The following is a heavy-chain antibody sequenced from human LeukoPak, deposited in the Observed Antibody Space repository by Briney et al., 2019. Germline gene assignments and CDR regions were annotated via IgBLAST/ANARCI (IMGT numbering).Heavy chain of an antibody. D-gene: IGHD3/OR15-3a*01. J-gene: IGHJ4*02. CDR1: GGTFSSYA. Sequence: SVKVSCKASGGTFSSYAINWVRQAPGQGLEWMGGITPIFGTANYAQKFQGRVTITADESTTTAYMELSSLRSEDTAVYYCARDLDGRFDYWGQGTLVTVSS. CDR3: ARDLDGRFDY. V-gene: IGHV1-69*01. CDR2: ITPIFGTA.